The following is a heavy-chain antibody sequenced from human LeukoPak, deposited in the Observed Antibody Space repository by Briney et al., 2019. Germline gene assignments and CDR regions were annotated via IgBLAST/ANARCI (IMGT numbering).Heavy chain of an antibody. V-gene: IGHV1-69*05. Sequence: ASVKVSCKASGGTFNSYAISWVRQAPGQGLEWMGRIIPIFGTANYAQKFQGRVTITTDESTSTAYMELSSLRSEDTAVYYCARGENRGYCSGGSCYLNWFDPWGQGTLVTVSS. D-gene: IGHD2-15*01. CDR1: GGTFNSYA. J-gene: IGHJ5*02. CDR3: ARGENRGYCSGGSCYLNWFDP. CDR2: IIPIFGTA.